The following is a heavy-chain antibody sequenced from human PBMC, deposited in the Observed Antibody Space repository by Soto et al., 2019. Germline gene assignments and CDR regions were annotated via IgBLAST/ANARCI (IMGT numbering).Heavy chain of an antibody. CDR1: GGTFSDYG. J-gene: IGHJ5*02. CDR2: FIPIFGTP. D-gene: IGHD3-22*01. Sequence: QVQLVQSGAEVKKPGSSVKVSCEASGGTFSDYGINWVRHGQAPGQGLEWMGGFIPIFGTPNYAQKFQGRVTITADESTSTAYMELSSLRSEDTAVYYCARGWDHYDSSGLRTWFDPWGQGTLVTVSS. CDR3: ARGWDHYDSSGLRTWFDP. V-gene: IGHV1-69*01.